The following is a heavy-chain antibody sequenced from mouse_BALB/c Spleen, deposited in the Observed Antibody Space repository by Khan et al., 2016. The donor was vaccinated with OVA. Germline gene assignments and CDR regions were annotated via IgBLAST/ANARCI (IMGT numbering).Heavy chain of an antibody. CDR1: GFSLTSYG. CDR3: ARYYGNYGGYFDV. J-gene: IGHJ1*01. Sequence: VKLLESGPGLVAPSQSLSITCTVSGFSLTSYGVHWVRQPPGKGLEWLGVIWTGGSTNYNSALMSRLSISKDNSKSQVFLKMNSLQTDDTAMYYGARYYGNYGGYFDVWGAGTTVTVSS. D-gene: IGHD2-1*01. V-gene: IGHV2-9*02. CDR2: IWTGGST.